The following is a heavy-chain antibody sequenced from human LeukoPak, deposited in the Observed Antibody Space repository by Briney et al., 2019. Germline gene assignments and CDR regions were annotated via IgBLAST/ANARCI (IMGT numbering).Heavy chain of an antibody. CDR3: ARTDYYGSGAT. CDR2: IYYSGST. J-gene: IGHJ5*02. D-gene: IGHD3-10*01. V-gene: IGHV4-59*01. CDR1: DGSISPYY. Sequence: SQTLSLTCTVSDGSISPYYWSWIRQPPGKGLEWIGYIYYSGSTNYNPSLKSRVTISVDTSKNQFSLKLSSVTAADTAIYYCARTDYYGSGATWGQGTQVTVSS.